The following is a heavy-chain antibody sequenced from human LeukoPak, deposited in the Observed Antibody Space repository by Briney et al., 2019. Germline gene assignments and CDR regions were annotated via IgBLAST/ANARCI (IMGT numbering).Heavy chain of an antibody. CDR1: GYTFTGFY. J-gene: IGHJ3*02. V-gene: IGHV1-69*02. CDR3: ARYSYGADDAFDI. Sequence: GASVKVSCKASGYTFTGFYIHWVRQAPGQGLEWMGRIIPILGIANYAQKFQGRVTITADKSTSTAYMELSSLRSEDTAVYYCARYSYGADDAFDIWGQGTMVTVSS. D-gene: IGHD5-18*01. CDR2: IIPILGIA.